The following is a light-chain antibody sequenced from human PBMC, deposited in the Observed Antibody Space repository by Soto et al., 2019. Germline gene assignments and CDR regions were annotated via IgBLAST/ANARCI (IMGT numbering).Light chain of an antibody. Sequence: EIVMTQSPATLSVSPWERATLSCRASQTVSSNLAWYQQKLGQVPRLLIYGASSRATGVPDRFSGGGSGTDFTLTISRLEPEDFAVYYCQQYGSSGTFGQGTKVDIK. CDR1: QTVSSN. CDR2: GAS. V-gene: IGKV3-20*01. CDR3: QQYGSSGT. J-gene: IGKJ1*01.